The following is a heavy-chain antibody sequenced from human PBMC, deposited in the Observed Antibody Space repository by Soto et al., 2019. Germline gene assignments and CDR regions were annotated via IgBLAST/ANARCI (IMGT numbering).Heavy chain of an antibody. CDR2: IYYSGST. Sequence: SETLSLTCTVSGGSISSSSYYWGWIRQPPGKGLEWIGSIYYSGSTYYNPSLKSRVTISVDTSKNQFSLKLSSVTAADTAVYYCARHNTAGTEYYDILTGYQNIQYNWFDPWGQGTLVTVSS. CDR3: ARHNTAGTEYYDILTGYQNIQYNWFDP. D-gene: IGHD3-9*01. CDR1: GGSISSSSYY. V-gene: IGHV4-39*01. J-gene: IGHJ5*02.